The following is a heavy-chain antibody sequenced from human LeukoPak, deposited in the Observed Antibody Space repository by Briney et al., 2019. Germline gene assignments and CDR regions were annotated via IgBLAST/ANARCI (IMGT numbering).Heavy chain of an antibody. CDR2: ITGSVVDI. V-gene: IGHV3-21*01. CDR3: ARDPYSGSYGSYYYYYLDV. J-gene: IGHJ6*03. CDR1: GVTFNSYK. D-gene: IGHD1-26*01. Sequence: GGSLRLSCAASGVTFNSYKMNWVRQAPGKGLEWVSSITGSVVDIFYAHSVKGRFTISTDNAKSTLYLQMNSVGPQDTGLYFCARDPYSGSYGSYYYYYLDVWGKGTTVTVSS.